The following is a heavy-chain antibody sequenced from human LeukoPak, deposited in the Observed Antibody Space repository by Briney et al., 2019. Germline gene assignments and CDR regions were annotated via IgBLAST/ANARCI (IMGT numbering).Heavy chain of an antibody. CDR3: ARGGLMTTATTY. V-gene: IGHV3-7*05. J-gene: IGHJ4*02. Sequence: GGSLRLSCAASGFTFSNYWMSWVRQAPGKGLELVANIKQDGGETYYVDSVKGRFTISRDNAKNSLCLQMNSLRAEDTALYYCARGGLMTTATTYWGQGTLVTVPS. CDR2: IKQDGGET. CDR1: GFTFSNYW. D-gene: IGHD4-17*01.